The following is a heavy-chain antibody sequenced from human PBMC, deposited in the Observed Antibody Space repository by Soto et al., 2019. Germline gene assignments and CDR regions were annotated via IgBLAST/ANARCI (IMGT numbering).Heavy chain of an antibody. V-gene: IGHV4-39*02. J-gene: IGHJ5*02. CDR3: SRRAPAGFDP. CDR1: GGSIDSNNYY. CDR2: INYSGRT. Sequence: QLQLQESGPGLVKPSKTLSLTCTVSGGSIDSNNYYWVWIRPPPGKGLEWIGSINYSGRTYYNPSLKSRIATSVDTSKKHFSLKLSSVTAADTALYYCSRRAPAGFDPWGQGTLVTV.